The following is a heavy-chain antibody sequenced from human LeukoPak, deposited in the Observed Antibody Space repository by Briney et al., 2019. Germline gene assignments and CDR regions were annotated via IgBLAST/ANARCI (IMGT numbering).Heavy chain of an antibody. CDR3: ARGGMAAAGTGWFDP. V-gene: IGHV1-2*02. D-gene: IGHD6-13*01. J-gene: IGHJ5*02. CDR1: GYTFTGYY. Sequence: ASVKVSCKASGYTFTGYYMHWVRQAPGQGLEWKGWINPNSGRTNYAQKFQGRVTMTRDTSISTAYMELSRLRSDDTAVYYCARGGMAAAGTGWFDPWGQGTLVTVSS. CDR2: INPNSGRT.